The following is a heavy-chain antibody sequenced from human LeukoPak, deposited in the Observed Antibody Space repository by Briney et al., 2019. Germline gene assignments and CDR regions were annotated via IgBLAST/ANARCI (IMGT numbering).Heavy chain of an antibody. Sequence: SVKVSCKASGGTFSSYAISWLRQAPVQGLEWMGRIIPIFGTANYAQKFQGRVTITTDESTSTAYMELSSLRSEDTAVYYCARGRREYYYDSSGYYYPHWGQGTLVTVSS. CDR3: ARGRREYYYDSSGYYYPH. D-gene: IGHD3-22*01. J-gene: IGHJ4*02. V-gene: IGHV1-69*05. CDR2: IIPIFGTA. CDR1: GGTFSSYA.